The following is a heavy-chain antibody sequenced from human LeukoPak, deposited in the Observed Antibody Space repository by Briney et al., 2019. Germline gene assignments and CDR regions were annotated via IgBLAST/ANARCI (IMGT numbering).Heavy chain of an antibody. V-gene: IGHV3-21*01. D-gene: IGHD1-26*01. CDR1: GFTFSSYS. CDR3: ASEVAIGSGSYAKGLFFDY. J-gene: IGHJ4*02. CDR2: ISSSSSYI. Sequence: GGSLRLSCAASGFTFSSYSMNWVRQAPGKGLEWVSSISSSSSYIYYADSVKGRFTISRDNAKNSLYLQMNSLRAEDTAVYYCASEVAIGSGSYAKGLFFDYWGQGTLVTVSS.